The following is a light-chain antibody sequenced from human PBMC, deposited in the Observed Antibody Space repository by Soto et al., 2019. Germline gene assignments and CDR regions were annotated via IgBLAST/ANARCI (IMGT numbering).Light chain of an antibody. Sequence: EIVLTQSPVTLSLSPGERATLSCRASHSISSSLAWYQQKTGQAPRLLLYNAANRATCIPAMFSGSGSETDFPLTISSLEPEDFAVYYCQQRSNWPVTFGQGTKVEIK. CDR2: NAA. J-gene: IGKJ1*01. CDR1: HSISSS. V-gene: IGKV3-11*01. CDR3: QQRSNWPVT.